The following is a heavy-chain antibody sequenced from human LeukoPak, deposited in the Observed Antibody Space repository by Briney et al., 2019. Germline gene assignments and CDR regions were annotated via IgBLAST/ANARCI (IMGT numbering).Heavy chain of an antibody. Sequence: PGGSLRLSCAVSGITLSNYGMSWVRQAPGKGLEWVAGISGSGDATNYAGSVKGRFTISRDNSKKTLYLQMDSLRAEDTAVYFCARPSGSGSTHLDYYYGLDVWGRGTTVTVPS. J-gene: IGHJ6*01. CDR3: ARPSGSGSTHLDYYYGLDV. CDR2: ISGSGDAT. D-gene: IGHD1-26*01. CDR1: GITLSNYG. V-gene: IGHV3-23*01.